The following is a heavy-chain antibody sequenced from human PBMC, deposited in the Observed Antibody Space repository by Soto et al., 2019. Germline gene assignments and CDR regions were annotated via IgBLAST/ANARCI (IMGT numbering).Heavy chain of an antibody. CDR3: AYGASQDY. V-gene: IGHV3-30*03. CDR1: GFTFSSYG. D-gene: IGHD3-16*01. Sequence: QVQLVESGGGVVQPGRSLRLSCAASGFTFSSYGMHWVRQAPGKGLEWVAVISYDGSNKYYADSVKGRFTISRDNSKNTLYLQMNSLRAEDTAVYYCAYGASQDYWGQGTLVTVSS. CDR2: ISYDGSNK. J-gene: IGHJ4*02.